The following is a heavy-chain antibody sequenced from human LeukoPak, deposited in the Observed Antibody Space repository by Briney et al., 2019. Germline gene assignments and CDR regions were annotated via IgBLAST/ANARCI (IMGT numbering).Heavy chain of an antibody. CDR1: GYSFNNWW. CDR2: IYPGDSDT. D-gene: IGHD5-24*01. Sequence: GESLKISFKGSGYSFNNWWIGWVRQMPGKGLEWMGIIYPGDSDTRFSPSFQGHVTISADKSNSTAYLEWSSLKASDTAMYYCARHLLEMTSPPRSDAFDIWGQGTMVTVSS. CDR3: ARHLLEMTSPPRSDAFDI. V-gene: IGHV5-51*01. J-gene: IGHJ3*02.